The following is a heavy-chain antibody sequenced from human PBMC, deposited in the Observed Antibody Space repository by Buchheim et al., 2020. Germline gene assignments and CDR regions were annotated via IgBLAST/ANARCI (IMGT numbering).Heavy chain of an antibody. CDR2: ISYDGKNK. CDR1: GFPFSIYT. J-gene: IGHJ4*03. D-gene: IGHD6-19*01. V-gene: IGHV3-30*04. Sequence: VQVVESGGGVVQPGRSPRLSCGASGFPFSIYTMNWVRQAPGKGLEWVAVISYDGKNKDYAESVKGRFTISRDNSKHTVDLEMNSLRGDDTAVYYCATNAVAGHEGYWGQGT. CDR3: ATNAVAGHEGY.